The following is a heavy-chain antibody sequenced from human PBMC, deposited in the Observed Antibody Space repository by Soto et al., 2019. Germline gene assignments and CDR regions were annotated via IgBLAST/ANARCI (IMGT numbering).Heavy chain of an antibody. Sequence: ASVKVSCKASGGTFSCYAISWVRQAPGQGLEWMGGIIPIFGTANYAQKFQGRVTITADESTSTAYMELSSLRSEDTAVYYCARGNTYYDFWSGPGWFDPWGQGTLV. V-gene: IGHV1-69*13. CDR2: IIPIFGTA. CDR3: ARGNTYYDFWSGPGWFDP. D-gene: IGHD3-3*01. CDR1: GGTFSCYA. J-gene: IGHJ5*02.